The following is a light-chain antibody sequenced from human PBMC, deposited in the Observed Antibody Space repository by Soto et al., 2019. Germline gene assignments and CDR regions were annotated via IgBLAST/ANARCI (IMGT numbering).Light chain of an antibody. J-gene: IGKJ5*01. CDR1: QSVRSSY. V-gene: IGKV3-20*01. Sequence: EIVLTQSPGTLSLSPGDRVTLSCRASQSVRSSYLAWYQQKPGQAPRLLISGASSRATVIPDRFSGSGSGTDFTLTISRLEPEDFAVYYCQQYGSSPITFGQGTRLEIK. CDR3: QQYGSSPIT. CDR2: GAS.